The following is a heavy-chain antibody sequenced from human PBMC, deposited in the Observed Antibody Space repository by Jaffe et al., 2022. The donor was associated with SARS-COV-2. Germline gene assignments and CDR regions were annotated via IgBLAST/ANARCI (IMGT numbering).Heavy chain of an antibody. J-gene: IGHJ4*02. Sequence: EVQLVESGGGLVKPGGSLRLSCAASGFTFSNAWMSWVRQAPGKGLEWVGRIKSKTDGGTTDYAAPVKGRFTISRDDSKNTLYLQMNSLKTEDTAVYYCTTGGTFGGVIGSFDYWGQGTLVTVSS. CDR2: IKSKTDGGTT. D-gene: IGHD3-16*02. CDR3: TTGGTFGGVIGSFDY. CDR1: GFTFSNAW. V-gene: IGHV3-15*01.